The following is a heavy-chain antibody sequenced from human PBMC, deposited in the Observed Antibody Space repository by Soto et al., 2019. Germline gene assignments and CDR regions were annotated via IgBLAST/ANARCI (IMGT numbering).Heavy chain of an antibody. J-gene: IGHJ4*02. CDR2: ISTYNGNT. Sequence: ASVKVSCKASGYTLTSHGISWVRQAPGQGLEWMGWISTYNGNTKYAQKFQERVTMTADTSTNTAHMELRSLRSDDTAMYYCAGGYYDSSGPFDYWGQGTLVTVSS. CDR1: GYTLTSHG. D-gene: IGHD3-22*01. CDR3: AGGYYDSSGPFDY. V-gene: IGHV1-18*01.